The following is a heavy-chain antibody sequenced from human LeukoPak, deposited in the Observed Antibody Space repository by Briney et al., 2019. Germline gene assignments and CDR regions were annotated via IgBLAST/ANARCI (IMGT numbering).Heavy chain of an antibody. CDR2: VKQDGSEK. Sequence: GGSLRLSCAASGFTFSSYWMSWVRQAPGKGLEWVANVKQDGSEKNYVDSEKGRFTISRDNAKNSLYLQMNSLRAEDTAVYYCARNAAANYGMDVWGQGTTVTVSS. J-gene: IGHJ6*02. V-gene: IGHV3-7*01. D-gene: IGHD2-15*01. CDR1: GFTFSSYW. CDR3: ARNAAANYGMDV.